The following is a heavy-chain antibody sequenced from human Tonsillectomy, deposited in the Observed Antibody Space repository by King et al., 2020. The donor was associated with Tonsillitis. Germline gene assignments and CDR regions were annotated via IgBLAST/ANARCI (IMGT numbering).Heavy chain of an antibody. CDR1: GGTFSSYA. Sequence: QLVQSGAEVKKPGSSVKVSCKASGGTFSSYAISWVRQAPGQGLEWMGRIIPILGIANYAQKFQGRVTITADKSTSTAYMELSSLRSEDTAVYYCARDPPQDIVVVPAALDVWGQGTTVTVSS. J-gene: IGHJ6*02. D-gene: IGHD2-2*01. V-gene: IGHV1-69*04. CDR3: ARDPPQDIVVVPAALDV. CDR2: IIPILGIA.